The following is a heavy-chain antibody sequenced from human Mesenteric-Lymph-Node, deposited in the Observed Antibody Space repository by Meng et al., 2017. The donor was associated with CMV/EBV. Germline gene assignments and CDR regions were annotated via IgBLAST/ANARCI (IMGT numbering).Heavy chain of an antibody. D-gene: IGHD1-26*01. CDR1: GFTFSSYS. CDR3: ASFAPSISGSYTSDDAFDI. V-gene: IGHV3-23*03. CDR2: ISAGSTVL. Sequence: GESLKISCAASGFTFSSYSMNWVRQAPGKGLEWVSFISAGSTVLHYADSVKGRFTISRDNSKNTLYLQMNSLRAEDTAVYYCASFAPSISGSYTSDDAFDIWGQGTMVTVSS. J-gene: IGHJ3*02.